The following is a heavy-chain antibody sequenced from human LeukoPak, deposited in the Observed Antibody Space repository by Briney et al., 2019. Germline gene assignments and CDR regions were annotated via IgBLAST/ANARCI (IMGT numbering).Heavy chain of an antibody. V-gene: IGHV4-59*08. CDR3: ASARRLFGVVRPWDAFDI. CDR2: IYYSGST. CDR1: GGSISSYY. J-gene: IGHJ3*02. Sequence: SETLSLTCTVSGGSISSYYWSWIRQPPGKGLEWIGYIYYSGSTNYNPSLKSRVTISVDTSKNQFSLKLSSVTAADTAVYYCASARRLFGVVRPWDAFDIWGQGTMVTVSS. D-gene: IGHD3-3*01.